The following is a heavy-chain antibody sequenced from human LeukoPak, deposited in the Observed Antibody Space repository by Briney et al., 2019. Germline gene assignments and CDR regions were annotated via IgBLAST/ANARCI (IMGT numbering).Heavy chain of an antibody. Sequence: SGGSLRLSCAASGFTFSSYSMNCVRQAPGKGLEWVSSINSSSDHIAYADSVKGRFTISRDNAKNALYLQVNSLRAEVTVLYDCARGVVPAAFDYWGQGTLVSVSS. V-gene: IGHV3-21*01. CDR3: ARGVVPAAFDY. J-gene: IGHJ4*02. CDR1: GFTFSSYS. CDR2: INSSSDHI. D-gene: IGHD2-2*01.